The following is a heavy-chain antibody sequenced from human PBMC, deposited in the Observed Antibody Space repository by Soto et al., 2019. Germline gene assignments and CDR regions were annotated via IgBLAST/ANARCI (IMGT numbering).Heavy chain of an antibody. CDR1: EYTFTTYA. D-gene: IGHD3-3*01. CDR3: ERGVDYDLWSGYYNYIDY. Sequence: QVQLVQSGAEVKKPGASVKVSCKASEYTFTTYAIHWVRQAPGQRLEWMGWINTGNGNTKYSQKFQGIVTITRDTSVSTAYKGLSSLRSEDTAVYYCERGVDYDLWSGYYNYIDYWVQGTLVTVSS. V-gene: IGHV1-3*04. CDR2: INTGNGNT. J-gene: IGHJ4*02.